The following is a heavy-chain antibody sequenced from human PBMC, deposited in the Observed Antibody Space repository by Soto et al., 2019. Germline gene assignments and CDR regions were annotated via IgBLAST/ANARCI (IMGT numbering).Heavy chain of an antibody. D-gene: IGHD3-3*01. Sequence: SETLSLTCTVSGGSVSSGSYYWNWIRQPPGKRLEWIGYISYSGITHYSPSLKSRVAIAVDTSKNHFSLKLSSVTAADTAVYYCARRSSFGFDSWGQGTLVTVSS. J-gene: IGHJ4*02. CDR3: ARRSSFGFDS. V-gene: IGHV4-61*03. CDR1: GGSVSSGSYY. CDR2: ISYSGIT.